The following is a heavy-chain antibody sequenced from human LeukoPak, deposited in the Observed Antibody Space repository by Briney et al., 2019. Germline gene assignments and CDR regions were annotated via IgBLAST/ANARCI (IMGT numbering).Heavy chain of an antibody. CDR3: ARAESNGEPGY. V-gene: IGHV3-11*01. CDR1: GFTFSDYY. Sequence: GGSLRLSCAASGFTFSDYYMSSIRQAPGKGLEWVSYISSSGSTIYYADSVKGRFTIYRDNAKNSLYLQMNSLRAEDTAVYYCARAESNGEPGYWGQGTLVTVSS. D-gene: IGHD1-14*01. CDR2: ISSSGSTI. J-gene: IGHJ4*02.